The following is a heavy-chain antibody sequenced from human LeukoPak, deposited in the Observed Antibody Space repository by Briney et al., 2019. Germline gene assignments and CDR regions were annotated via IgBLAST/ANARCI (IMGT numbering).Heavy chain of an antibody. Sequence: KPSETLSLTCTVSGGSISSSSYYWGWIRQPPGKGLEWIGSIYYSGSTYYNPSLKRRVTISVDTSKNQFPLKLTSLTAADTAVYYCARHGGSHLFVYWGQGTPVTVSS. J-gene: IGHJ4*02. D-gene: IGHD1-26*01. V-gene: IGHV4-39*01. CDR2: IYYSGST. CDR1: GGSISSSSYY. CDR3: ARHGGSHLFVY.